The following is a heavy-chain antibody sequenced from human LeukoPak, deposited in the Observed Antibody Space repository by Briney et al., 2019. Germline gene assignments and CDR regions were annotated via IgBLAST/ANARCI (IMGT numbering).Heavy chain of an antibody. J-gene: IGHJ4*02. V-gene: IGHV1-2*02. Sequence: ALVKVSCKASGYTFTCYYMHWVRQAPGQGLEWMGWINPNSGGTNYAQKFQGRVTMTRDTSISTAYMELSRLRSDDTAVYYCARNLNYYDSSGYLAYWGQGTLVTVSS. CDR2: INPNSGGT. CDR1: GYTFTCYY. D-gene: IGHD3-22*01. CDR3: ARNLNYYDSSGYLAY.